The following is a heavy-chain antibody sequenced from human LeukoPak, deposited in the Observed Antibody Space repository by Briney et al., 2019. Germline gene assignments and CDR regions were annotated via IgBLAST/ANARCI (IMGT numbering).Heavy chain of an antibody. Sequence: ASVTVSCKASGYSFTSHGFSWVRQAPGQGLEWMGWISASSGTTNYAQTLQDRVTMTTDTHTNTAYMELRSLRSEDTAVYYCASFDPDAMDVWGKGTTVTVSS. V-gene: IGHV1-18*04. J-gene: IGHJ6*03. CDR1: GYSFTSHG. CDR3: ASFDPDAMDV. CDR2: ISASSGTT.